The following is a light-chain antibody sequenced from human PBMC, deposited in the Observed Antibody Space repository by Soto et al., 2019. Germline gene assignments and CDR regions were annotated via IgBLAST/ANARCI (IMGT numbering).Light chain of an antibody. CDR3: AAWDDSLSGRRGV. J-gene: IGLJ1*01. CDR2: SNN. V-gene: IGLV1-47*02. Sequence: QSVLTQPPSASGTPGQRVTISCSGSSANIGSNYVYWYQQLPGTAPKLLIYSNNQRPSGVPDRFSGSKSGTSASLAISGLRSEDEADYYCAAWDDSLSGRRGVFGTGTKVTVL. CDR1: SANIGSNY.